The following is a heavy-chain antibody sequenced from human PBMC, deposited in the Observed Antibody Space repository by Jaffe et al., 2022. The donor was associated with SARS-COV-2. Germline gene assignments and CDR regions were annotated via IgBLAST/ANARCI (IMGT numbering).Heavy chain of an antibody. D-gene: IGHD5-18*01. CDR3: ARGGRQYSQPIDP. Sequence: EVELVESGGGLVPPGRSLRLSCAASGFIFGDYPMHWVRQAPGKGLEWVSVISWNSGVTGYADSVKGRFTISRDNAKSSLSLEMKSLRPEDTALYYCARGGRQYSQPIDPWGQGTLVTVSS. V-gene: IGHV3-9*01. CDR1: GFIFGDYP. CDR2: ISWNSGVT. J-gene: IGHJ5*02.